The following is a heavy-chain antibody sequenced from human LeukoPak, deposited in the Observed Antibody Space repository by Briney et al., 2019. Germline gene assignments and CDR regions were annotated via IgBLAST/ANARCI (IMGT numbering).Heavy chain of an antibody. CDR3: ARDRYDILTGYYRFDY. CDR1: GFTFSSYE. Sequence: GGSLRLSCAASGFTFSSYEMNWVRQAPGKGLEWVSYISSSGSTIYYADSVKGRFTISRDNAKNSLYLQMNSLRAEDTAVYYCARDRYDILTGYYRFDYWGQGTLVTVSS. CDR2: ISSSGSTI. V-gene: IGHV3-48*03. J-gene: IGHJ4*02. D-gene: IGHD3-9*01.